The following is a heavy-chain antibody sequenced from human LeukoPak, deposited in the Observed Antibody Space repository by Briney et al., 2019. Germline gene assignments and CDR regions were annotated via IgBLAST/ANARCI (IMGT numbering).Heavy chain of an antibody. CDR3: ARGLRDDYGTDV. CDR1: GFTFSDYW. V-gene: IGHV3-74*01. J-gene: IGHJ6*02. Sequence: GGSLRLSCAASGFTFSDYWMHWVRQAPGKGLERVSRIYIDGGRTAYADSVKGRFTISRDNARNTVSLQLSSLRAEDTAVYFCARGLRDDYGTDVWGQGTTVTVSS. CDR2: IYIDGGRT.